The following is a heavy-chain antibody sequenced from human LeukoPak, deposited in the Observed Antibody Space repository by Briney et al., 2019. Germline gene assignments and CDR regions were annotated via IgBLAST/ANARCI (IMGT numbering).Heavy chain of an antibody. D-gene: IGHD4-17*01. V-gene: IGHV3-23*01. CDR1: GFTFSSYA. CDR3: APWAPLQTTVTTSDS. J-gene: IGHJ4*02. Sequence: GGSLRLSCAASGFTFSSYAMSWVRQAPGKGLEWVSAISGSGGSTYYADSVKGRFTISRDNSKNTPYLQMNSLRAEDTAVYYCAPWAPLQTTVTTSDSWGQGTLVTVSS. CDR2: ISGSGGST.